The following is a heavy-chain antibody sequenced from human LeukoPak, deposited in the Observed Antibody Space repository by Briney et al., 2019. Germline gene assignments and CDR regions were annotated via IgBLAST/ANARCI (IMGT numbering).Heavy chain of an antibody. CDR2: VYYSGKT. J-gene: IGHJ6*03. CDR3: ARRYSTTWGVPVYYYYMDV. CDR1: GGSISRSYYY. Sequence: PSETLSLTCTVSGGSISRSYYYWGWIRQPPGKGLEWVGSVYYSGKTFYSPSLESRVTISVDTSKNHFSLRLISVTAADTAMYYCARRYSTTWGVPVYYYYMDVWGKGTTVTVSS. V-gene: IGHV4-39*02. D-gene: IGHD3-16*01.